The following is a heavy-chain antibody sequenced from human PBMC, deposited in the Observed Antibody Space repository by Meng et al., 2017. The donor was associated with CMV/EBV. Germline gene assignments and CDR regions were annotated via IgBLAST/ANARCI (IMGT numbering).Heavy chain of an antibody. D-gene: IGHD3-3*01. CDR1: GFTFSSYA. CDR3: ARLRTYYDFWSGYYRAYGMDV. J-gene: IGHJ6*02. CDR2: IYSGGST. Sequence: GGSLRLSCAASGFTFSSYAMSWVRQAPGKGLEWVSVIYSGGSTYYADSVKGRFTISRDNSKNTLYLQMNSLSAEDTAVYYCARLRTYYDFWSGYYRAYGMDVWGQGTTVTVSS. V-gene: IGHV3-53*01.